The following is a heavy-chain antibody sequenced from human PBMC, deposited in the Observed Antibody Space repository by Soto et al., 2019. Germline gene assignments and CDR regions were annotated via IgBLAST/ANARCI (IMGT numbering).Heavy chain of an antibody. J-gene: IGHJ4*02. CDR2: IIPIFGTA. Sequence: QVQLVQSGAEVKKPGSSVKVSCKASGGTFSSYAISWVRQAPGQGLEWMGGIIPIFGTANYAQKFQGRVTITADESTSTAYMELSSLRSEDTGVYYCARDYEGDTAMVGVYWGQGTMVTVSS. CDR1: GGTFSSYA. V-gene: IGHV1-69*12. D-gene: IGHD5-18*01. CDR3: ARDYEGDTAMVGVY.